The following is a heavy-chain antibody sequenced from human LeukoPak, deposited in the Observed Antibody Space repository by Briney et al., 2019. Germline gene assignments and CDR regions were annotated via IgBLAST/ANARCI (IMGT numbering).Heavy chain of an antibody. CDR1: GYTLTELS. CDR2: FDPEDGET. J-gene: IGHJ4*02. V-gene: IGHV1-24*01. D-gene: IGHD3-22*01. Sequence: ASAKVSCKVSGYTLTELSMHWVRQAPGKGLEWMGGFDPEDGETIYAQKFQGRVTMTEDTSTDTAYMELSSLRSEDTAVYYCATSPRDYDSSGYYFYYWGQGTLVTVSS. CDR3: ATSPRDYDSSGYYFYY.